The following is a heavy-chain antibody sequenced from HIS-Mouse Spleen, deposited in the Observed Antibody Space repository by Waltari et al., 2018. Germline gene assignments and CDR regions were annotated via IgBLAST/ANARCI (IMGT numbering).Heavy chain of an antibody. J-gene: IGHJ4*02. CDR2: IKNKTDGGTT. V-gene: IGHV3-15*01. Sequence: EVQLVESGGGLVKPGGSLRLSCTASGFTFSNAWMSWVRQAPGKGLEWVGRIKNKTDGGTTDYAAPVKGRFTISRDDSKNTLYLQMNSLKTEDTAVYYCIATTGYWGQGTLVTVSS. CDR1: GFTFSNAW. D-gene: IGHD3-9*01. CDR3: IATTGY.